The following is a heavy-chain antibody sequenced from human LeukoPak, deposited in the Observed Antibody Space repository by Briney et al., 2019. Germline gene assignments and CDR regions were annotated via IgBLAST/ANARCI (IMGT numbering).Heavy chain of an antibody. CDR2: IIPIFGTA. CDR3: ARDFLGYCTNGVCSSQDY. Sequence: SVKVSCEASGGTFSSYAINWVRQAPGQGLEWVGRIIPIFGTANYAQKFQGRVTITTDESTSTAYMELSSLRSDDTAVYYCARDFLGYCTNGVCSSQDYWGQGTLVTVSS. D-gene: IGHD2-8*01. CDR1: GGTFSSYA. J-gene: IGHJ4*02. V-gene: IGHV1-69*05.